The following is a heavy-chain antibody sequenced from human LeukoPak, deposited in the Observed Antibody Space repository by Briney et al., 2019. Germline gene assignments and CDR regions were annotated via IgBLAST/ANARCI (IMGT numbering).Heavy chain of an antibody. CDR1: GFTFSSYG. J-gene: IGHJ4*02. CDR2: IWYDGSNK. CDR3: ARDLTAAAVSGSYYFDY. Sequence: PGGSLRLSCAASGFTFSSYGMHWVRQAPGKGLEWVAVIWYDGSNKYYADSVKGRFTISRDNSKNTLYLQMNSLRAEDTAVYYCARDLTAAAVSGSYYFDYWGQGTLVTVSS. D-gene: IGHD6-13*01. V-gene: IGHV3-33*01.